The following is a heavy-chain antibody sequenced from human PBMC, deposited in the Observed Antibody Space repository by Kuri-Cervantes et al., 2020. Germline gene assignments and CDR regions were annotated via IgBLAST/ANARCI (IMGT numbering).Heavy chain of an antibody. CDR2: IKQDGSEK. V-gene: IGHV3-7*01. Sequence: GESLKISCAASGFTFSSYWMSWVRQAPGKGLEWVANIKQDGSEKYYVDSVKGRFTISRDNAKNSLYLQMNSLRAEDTAAYYCARDSGNGMDVWGQGTTVTSP. CDR1: GFTFSSYW. J-gene: IGHJ6*02. CDR3: ARDSGNGMDV.